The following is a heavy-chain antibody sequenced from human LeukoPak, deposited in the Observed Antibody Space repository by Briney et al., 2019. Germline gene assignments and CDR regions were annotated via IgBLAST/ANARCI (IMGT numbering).Heavy chain of an antibody. Sequence: ASVKVSCKASGGTFSSYAISWVRQAPGQGLEWMGGIIPIFGTANYAQKFQGRVTITADESTSTAYMELSSLRSEDTAVYYCAKVSQLEYYYYYMDVWGKGTTVTVSS. D-gene: IGHD6-6*01. V-gene: IGHV1-69*13. CDR1: GGTFSSYA. J-gene: IGHJ6*03. CDR3: AKVSQLEYYYYYMDV. CDR2: IIPIFGTA.